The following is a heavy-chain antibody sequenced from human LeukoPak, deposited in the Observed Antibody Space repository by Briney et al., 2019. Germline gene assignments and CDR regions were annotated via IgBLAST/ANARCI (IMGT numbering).Heavy chain of an antibody. CDR2: IYYSGST. CDR1: GGSISSGDYY. CDR3: ARETNSGNWFDP. Sequence: TSQTLSLTCTVSGGSISSGDYYWSWIRQPPGKGLEWIGYIYYSGSTYYNPSLKSRVTISVDTSKNQFSLKLSPVTAADTAVYYCARETNSGNWFDPWGQGTLVTVSS. J-gene: IGHJ5*02. D-gene: IGHD3-10*01. V-gene: IGHV4-30-4*01.